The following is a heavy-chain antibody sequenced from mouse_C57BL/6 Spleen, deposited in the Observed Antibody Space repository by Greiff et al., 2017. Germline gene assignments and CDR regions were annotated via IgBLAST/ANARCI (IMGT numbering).Heavy chain of an antibody. Sequence: QVQLQQPGPELVRPGSSVKLSCKASGYTFTSYWMHWVKQRPIQGLEWIGNIDPSDSETHYNQKFKDKATLTVDTSSSTAYMQLSSLTSEDSAVYYCARVDDGSNHHYLDYWGQGTTLTVSS. V-gene: IGHV1-52*01. D-gene: IGHD1-1*01. CDR2: IDPSDSET. CDR1: GYTFTSYW. J-gene: IGHJ2*01. CDR3: ARVDDGSNHHYLDY.